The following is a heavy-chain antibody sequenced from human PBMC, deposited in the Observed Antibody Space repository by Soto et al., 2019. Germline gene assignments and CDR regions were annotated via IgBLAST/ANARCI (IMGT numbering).Heavy chain of an antibody. J-gene: IGHJ4*02. CDR1: GFTFSSYS. CDR3: ARDARGWPAY. Sequence: GGSLRLSCAASGFTFSSYSMNWVRQAPGKGLECVSYISSGSTTIYYADSVKGRFTISRDNAKNSLYLQMNSLRAEDTAVYYCARDARGWPAYWGKGALVTVAS. CDR2: ISSGSTTI. V-gene: IGHV3-48*01. D-gene: IGHD6-19*01.